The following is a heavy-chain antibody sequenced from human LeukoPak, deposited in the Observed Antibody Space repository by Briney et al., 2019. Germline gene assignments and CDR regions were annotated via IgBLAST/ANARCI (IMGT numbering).Heavy chain of an antibody. Sequence: GGSLRLSCVASGFTFTTYWMTWVRQAPGKGLECVASIKQDGSETYYVDSVKGRFTISRDNAKNSVYLQMSSLRAEDTAVYYCARGVGAQDYWGQGTLVTVSS. J-gene: IGHJ4*02. V-gene: IGHV3-7*01. CDR3: ARGVGAQDY. CDR2: IKQDGSET. D-gene: IGHD1-26*01. CDR1: GFTFTTYW.